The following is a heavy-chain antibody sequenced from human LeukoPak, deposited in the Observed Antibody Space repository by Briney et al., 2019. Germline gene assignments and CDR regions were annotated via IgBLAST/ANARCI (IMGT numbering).Heavy chain of an antibody. J-gene: IGHJ4*02. Sequence: PSQTLSPTSPVATASITSVSCGWIRPPPGKLLEWIGSVYYSGRPNYHPSLKSRVTISVDTSKTQFSLKLSSVTAADTAVYYCARAGYDFWSGYTFGYWGQGTLVTVSS. CDR3: ARAGYDFWSGYTFGY. D-gene: IGHD3-3*01. V-gene: IGHV4-59*01. CDR2: VYYSGRP. CDR1: TASITSVS.